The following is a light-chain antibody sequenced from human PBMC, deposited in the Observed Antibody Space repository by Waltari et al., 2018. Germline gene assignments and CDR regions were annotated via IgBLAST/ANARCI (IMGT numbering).Light chain of an antibody. J-gene: IGKJ1*01. CDR2: YGD. V-gene: IGKV1-13*02. CDR3: QQGDSYPPT. CDR1: QDITTF. Sequence: IQMSQSPSSLSASVGDRVTITCRASQDITTFLNWYHQKPGKAPKLLIYYGDRLASGGPPRFSGSGAGTEFTLTISSLQPEDFATYFCQQGDSYPPTFGQGTKVE.